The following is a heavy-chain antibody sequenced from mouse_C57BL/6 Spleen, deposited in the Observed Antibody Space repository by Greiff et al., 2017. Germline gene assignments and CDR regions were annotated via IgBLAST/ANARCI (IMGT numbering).Heavy chain of an antibody. J-gene: IGHJ4*01. Sequence: QVQLQQSGAELVKPGASVKLSCKASGYTFTEYTIHWVKQRSGQGLEWIGWFYPGSGSRKYNEKFKDKATLTADKSASTVYMVLSRFTSEDSAVYFCARHEAPTAQATDYAMDYWGQGTSVTVSS. V-gene: IGHV1-62-2*01. CDR2: FYPGSGSR. CDR1: GYTFTEYT. CDR3: ARHEAPTAQATDYAMDY. D-gene: IGHD3-2*02.